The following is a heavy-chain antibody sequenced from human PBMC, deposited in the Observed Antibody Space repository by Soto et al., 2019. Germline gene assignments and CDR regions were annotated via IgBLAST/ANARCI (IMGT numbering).Heavy chain of an antibody. D-gene: IGHD4-17*01. CDR2: IYYSGST. Sequence: PSETLSLTCTVSGGSISSYYWSWIRQPPGKGLEWIGYIYYSGSTNYNPSLKSRVTISVDTSKNQFSLKLRSVTAADTAVYYCARRYGGPLDYWGQGTLVTVSS. CDR1: GGSISSYY. J-gene: IGHJ4*02. CDR3: ARRYGGPLDY. V-gene: IGHV4-59*08.